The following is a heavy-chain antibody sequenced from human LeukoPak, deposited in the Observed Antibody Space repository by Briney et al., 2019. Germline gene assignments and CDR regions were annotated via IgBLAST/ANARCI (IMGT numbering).Heavy chain of an antibody. V-gene: IGHV3-48*01. Sequence: GSLRLSCAASGFTFSSYEMNWVRQAPGKGLEWVSYISSSSSTIYYADSVKGRFTISRDNAKNSLYLQMNSLRAEDTAVYYCARDSSGSNYMDVWGKGTTVTVSS. D-gene: IGHD3-22*01. CDR3: ARDSSGSNYMDV. CDR2: ISSSSSTI. CDR1: GFTFSSYE. J-gene: IGHJ6*03.